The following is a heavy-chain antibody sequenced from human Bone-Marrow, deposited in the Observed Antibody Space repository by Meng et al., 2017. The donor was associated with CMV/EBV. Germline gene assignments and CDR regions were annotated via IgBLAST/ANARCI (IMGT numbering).Heavy chain of an antibody. CDR1: GGSISSYY. V-gene: IGHV4-59*01. J-gene: IGHJ1*01. CDR2: IYHSGST. Sequence: SETLSLTCTVSGGSISSYYWSWIRQPPGKGLEWIGYIYHSGSTNYNPSLKSRVTISVDTSKKQFSLKLSSVTAADTAVYYCASSLDTDYYDSSGWFVFRHWGQGTLVTVSS. D-gene: IGHD3-22*01. CDR3: ASSLDTDYYDSSGWFVFRH.